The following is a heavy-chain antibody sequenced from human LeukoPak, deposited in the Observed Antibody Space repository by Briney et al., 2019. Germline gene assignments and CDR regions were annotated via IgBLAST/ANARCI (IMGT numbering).Heavy chain of an antibody. Sequence: ASVKVSCKASGYTFTSYYMHWVRQAPGQGLEWMGIINPSGGSTSYAQKSQGRVTMTRDTSTSTVYMELSSLRSEDTAVYYCARARYVILRPSYYFDYWGQGTLVTVSS. J-gene: IGHJ4*02. CDR3: ARARYVILRPSYYFDY. V-gene: IGHV1-46*01. D-gene: IGHD3-3*01. CDR2: INPSGGST. CDR1: GYTFTSYY.